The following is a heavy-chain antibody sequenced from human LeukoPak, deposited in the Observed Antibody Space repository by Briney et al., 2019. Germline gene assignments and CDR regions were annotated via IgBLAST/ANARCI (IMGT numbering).Heavy chain of an antibody. CDR3: AKDSLDGYNLGAFDY. Sequence: GGSLRLSCAASGFTFSSYGMHWVRQAPGKGLEWVAVISYDGSSKYYADSVKGRFTISRDNSKNTLYLQMNSLRAEDTAVYYCAKDSLDGYNLGAFDYWGQGTLVTVSS. V-gene: IGHV3-30*18. CDR1: GFTFSSYG. D-gene: IGHD5-24*01. CDR2: ISYDGSSK. J-gene: IGHJ4*02.